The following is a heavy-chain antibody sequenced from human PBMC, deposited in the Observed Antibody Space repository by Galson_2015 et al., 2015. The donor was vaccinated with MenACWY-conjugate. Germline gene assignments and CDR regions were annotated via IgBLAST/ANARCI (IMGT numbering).Heavy chain of an antibody. J-gene: IGHJ1*01. Sequence: SLRLSCAASGFTFSSYSMNWVRQAPGKGLEWVSYISSSSSTIYYADSVKGRFTISRDNAKNSLYLQMNSLRDEDTAVYSCARVSSAYYVHFQPWRKGTLVTVSS. CDR1: GFTFSSYS. D-gene: IGHD3-22*01. CDR2: ISSSSSTI. CDR3: ARVSSAYYVHFQP. V-gene: IGHV3-48*02.